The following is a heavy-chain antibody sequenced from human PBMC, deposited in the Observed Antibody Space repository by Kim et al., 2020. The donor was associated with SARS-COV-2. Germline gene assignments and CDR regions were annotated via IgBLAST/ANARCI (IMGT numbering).Heavy chain of an antibody. CDR1: GGSISSYY. V-gene: IGHV4-59*13. CDR3: ARDSVGHYGGGGPIDY. D-gene: IGHD4-17*01. J-gene: IGHJ4*02. Sequence: SETLSLTCTVSGGSISSYYWSWIRQPPGKGLEWIGYIYYSGSTNYNPSLKSRVTISVDTSKNQFSLKLSSVTAADTAVYYCARDSVGHYGGGGPIDYWGQGTLVTVSS. CDR2: IYYSGST.